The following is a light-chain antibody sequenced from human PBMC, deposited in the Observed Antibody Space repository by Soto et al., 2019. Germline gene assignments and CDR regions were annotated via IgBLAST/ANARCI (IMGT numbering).Light chain of an antibody. J-gene: IGKJ1*01. CDR3: QQSNSYPWT. V-gene: IGKV1-5*03. CDR1: QSISPW. CDR2: KAS. Sequence: DIQMTQSPSTLSASAGDRVTITCRASQSISPWLAWYQQKPGKAPKLLIYKASGLQSGVPSRFSGSGSGTEFTLTISNLQPDDFATYYCQQSNSYPWTFGQGTKVDIK.